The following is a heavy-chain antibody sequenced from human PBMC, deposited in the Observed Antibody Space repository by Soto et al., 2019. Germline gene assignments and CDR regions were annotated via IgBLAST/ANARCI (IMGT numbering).Heavy chain of an antibody. CDR1: GGSISSYY. Sequence: SETLALTCTVSGGSISSYYWSWIRKPPGKGLEWIGYIYYSGSTNYNPSLKSRVTISVDTSKNQFSLKLSSVTAADTAVYYCARSDGRYWGQGTLVPVSS. CDR2: IYYSGST. CDR3: ARSDGRY. V-gene: IGHV4-59*01. J-gene: IGHJ4*02.